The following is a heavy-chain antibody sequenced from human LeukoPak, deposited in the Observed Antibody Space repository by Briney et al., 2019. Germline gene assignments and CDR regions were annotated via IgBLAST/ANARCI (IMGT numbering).Heavy chain of an antibody. D-gene: IGHD5-12*01. CDR2: ISSSSSYI. V-gene: IGHV3-21*01. CDR3: ASSRAPYGGYDFDY. J-gene: IGHJ4*02. Sequence: GGSLRLSCAASGFTFSSYSMNWVRQAPGEGGEWVSSISSSSSYIYYADSVKGRFTISRDNAKNSLYLQMNSLRAEDTAVYYCASSRAPYGGYDFDYWGQGALVTVSS. CDR1: GFTFSSYS.